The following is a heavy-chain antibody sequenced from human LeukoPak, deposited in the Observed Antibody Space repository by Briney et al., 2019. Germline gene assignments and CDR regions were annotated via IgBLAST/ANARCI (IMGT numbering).Heavy chain of an antibody. CDR2: MNPNSGNT. J-gene: IGHJ6*02. CDR1: GCTFTSND. V-gene: IGHV1-8*01. Sequence: GASVKVSCKASGCTFTSNDINWVRQATGQGLEWMGWMNPNSGNTSYAQKFQGRVTMTRNTSISTAYMELSSLRSEDTAVYYCARWPFYGGQYWSGYYTHYYGMDVWGQGTTVTVSS. D-gene: IGHD3-3*01. CDR3: ARWPFYGGQYWSGYYTHYYGMDV.